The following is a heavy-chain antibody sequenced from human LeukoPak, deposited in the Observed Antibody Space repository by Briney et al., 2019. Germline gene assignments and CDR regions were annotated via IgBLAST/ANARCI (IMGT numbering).Heavy chain of an antibody. CDR3: ARGSDYGGDPLYYYGMDV. V-gene: IGHV1-8*01. D-gene: IGHD4-23*01. Sequence: GASVKVSCKASGYTFTSYDINWVRQATGQGLEWMGWMNPNSGNTGYAQKFQGRVTMTRNTSIRSEDTAVYYCARGSDYGGDPLYYYGMDVWGQGTTVTVSS. CDR1: GYTFTSYD. CDR2: MNPNSGNT. J-gene: IGHJ6*02.